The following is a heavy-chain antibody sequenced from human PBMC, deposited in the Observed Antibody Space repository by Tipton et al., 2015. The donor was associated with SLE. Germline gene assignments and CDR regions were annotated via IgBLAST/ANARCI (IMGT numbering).Heavy chain of an antibody. D-gene: IGHD1-26*01. CDR1: GFTFSSYG. CDR3: AREREWELLRKRAFDI. Sequence: SLRLSCAASGFTFSSYGMHWVRQAPGKGLEWVAFIRYDGSNKYYAGSLKGRFTISRDNSKNTRYLQMNSLRAEDTAVYYCAREREWELLRKRAFDIWGQGTMVTVSS. CDR2: IRYDGSNK. V-gene: IGHV3-30*02. J-gene: IGHJ3*02.